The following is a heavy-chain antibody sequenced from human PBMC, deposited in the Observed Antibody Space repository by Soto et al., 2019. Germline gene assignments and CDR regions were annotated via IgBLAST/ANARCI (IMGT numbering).Heavy chain of an antibody. CDR3: ARTLYKYCSSTSCYFWFDP. Sequence: SETLSLTCTVSGGSISSYYWSWIRQPPGKGLEWIGYIYYSGSTNYNPSLKSRVTISVDTSKNQFSRKLSSVTAADTAVYYCARTLYKYCSSTSCYFWFDPWGQGTLVTV. CDR1: GGSISSYY. J-gene: IGHJ5*02. D-gene: IGHD2-2*01. CDR2: IYYSGST. V-gene: IGHV4-59*08.